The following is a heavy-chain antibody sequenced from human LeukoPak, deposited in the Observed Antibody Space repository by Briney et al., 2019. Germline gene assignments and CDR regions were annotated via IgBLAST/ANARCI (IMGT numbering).Heavy chain of an antibody. D-gene: IGHD2-2*01. CDR2: LTSSGAST. Sequence: GGSLRLSCAASGFTFTHYGMNWVRQAPGKGLEWVSGLTSSGASTYYADSVKGRFTISRDNSKNTVYLQMNSLRAEDTAVYYCAKASLCSTTSCYAFDIWGQGTMVTVSS. CDR1: GFTFTHYG. V-gene: IGHV3-23*01. CDR3: AKASLCSTTSCYAFDI. J-gene: IGHJ3*02.